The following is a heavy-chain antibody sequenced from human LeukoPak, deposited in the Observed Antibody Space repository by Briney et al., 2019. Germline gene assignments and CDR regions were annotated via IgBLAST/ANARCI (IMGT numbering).Heavy chain of an antibody. D-gene: IGHD3-10*01. J-gene: IGHJ6*03. Sequence: SETLSLTCTVSGGSISSYYWSWIRQPPGKGLEWIGYIYYSGSTNYNPSLKSRVTISVDTSKNQFSLKLSSVTAADTAVYYCARVRGVTMYYYMDVWGKGTTVTISS. CDR3: ARVRGVTMYYYMDV. V-gene: IGHV4-59*01. CDR1: GGSISSYY. CDR2: IYYSGST.